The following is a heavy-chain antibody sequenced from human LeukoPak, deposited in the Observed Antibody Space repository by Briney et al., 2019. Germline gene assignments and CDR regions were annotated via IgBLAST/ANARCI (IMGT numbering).Heavy chain of an antibody. CDR3: ARALKYVDTNYYYYINV. V-gene: IGHV3-74*01. CDR1: VWSFHRYW. J-gene: IGHJ6*03. CDR2: VNTDGSST. D-gene: IGHD5-18*01. Sequence: LPCPPCVWSFHRYWMLWVRQAPPKGRVWVSRVNTDGSSTSYADPVKGRLTISRDNAKSTLYMQMHSLRAEDTAVYYCARALKYVDTNYYYYINVWGKGTTVTVSS.